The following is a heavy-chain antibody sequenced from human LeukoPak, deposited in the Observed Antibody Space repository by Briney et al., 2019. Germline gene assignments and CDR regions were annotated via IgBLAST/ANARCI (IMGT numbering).Heavy chain of an antibody. CDR3: ARVRRIQLWPVHDAFDI. D-gene: IGHD5-18*01. Sequence: SGTLSLTCTVSGGSISSYYWSWIRQPPGKGLEWIGYIYYSGSTNYNPSLKSRVTISVDTSKNQFSLKLSSVTAADTAVYYCARVRRIQLWPVHDAFDIWGQGTMVTVSS. CDR2: IYYSGST. CDR1: GGSISSYY. V-gene: IGHV4-59*01. J-gene: IGHJ3*02.